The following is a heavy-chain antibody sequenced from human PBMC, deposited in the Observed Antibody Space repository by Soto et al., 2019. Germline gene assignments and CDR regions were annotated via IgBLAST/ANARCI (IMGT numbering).Heavy chain of an antibody. CDR2: IYFGGTT. D-gene: IGHD3-10*01. CDR3: ARHNYGSGSTYFDY. J-gene: IGHJ4*02. V-gene: IGHV4-59*08. CDR1: GGSFIPNY. Sequence: SEILSLTCTVSGGSFIPNYWAWIRQPPGKGLEWVGYIYFGGTTSYNPSLKSRVTISVDTSKNQFSLKLNSMTAADTAVYYCARHNYGSGSTYFDYWGQGTLVTVSS.